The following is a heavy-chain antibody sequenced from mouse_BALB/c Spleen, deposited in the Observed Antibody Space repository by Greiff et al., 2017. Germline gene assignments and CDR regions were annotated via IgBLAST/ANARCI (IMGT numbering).Heavy chain of an antibody. V-gene: IGHV5-12-2*01. J-gene: IGHJ4*01. CDR1: GFTFSSYT. CDR2: ISNGGGST. CDR3: ARQPRYYAMDY. Sequence: EVKVEESGGGLVQPGGSLKLSCAASGFTFSSYTMSWVRQTPEKRLEWVAYISNGGGSTYYPDTVKGRFTISRDNAKNTLYLQMSSLKSEDTAMYYCARQPRYYAMDYWGQGTSVTVSS.